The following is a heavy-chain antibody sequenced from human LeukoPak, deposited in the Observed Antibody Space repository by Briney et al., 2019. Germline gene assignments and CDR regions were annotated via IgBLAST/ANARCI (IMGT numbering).Heavy chain of an antibody. CDR3: ARVVRITMVRGVIRAFDI. V-gene: IGHV1-2*02. J-gene: IGHJ3*02. Sequence: ASVKVSCKASGYTFTGYYIHWVRQAPGQGLEWMRWINPHSGGTNYAQKFQGGVTMTRDTSITTAYMELRSLRSDDTAVYYCARVVRITMVRGVIRAFDIWGQGTMVTVSS. D-gene: IGHD3-10*01. CDR1: GYTFTGYY. CDR2: INPHSGGT.